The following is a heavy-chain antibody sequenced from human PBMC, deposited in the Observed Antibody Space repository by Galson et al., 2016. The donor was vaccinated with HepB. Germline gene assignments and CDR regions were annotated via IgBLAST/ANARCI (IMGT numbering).Heavy chain of an antibody. V-gene: IGHV3-11*01. D-gene: IGHD6-13*01. CDR1: GFTFSDYY. CDR2: ITGSGSII. CDR3: ARDLLPGASHGPRSSWPYYFDS. Sequence: SLRLSCAASGFTFSDYYMSWIRQAPGKGLEWVSYITGSGSIIYYADSVKGRFTISRDNAKNSLYLQMNSLRAEDAAVYYCARDLLPGASHGPRSSWPYYFDSWGQGTLVTVSS. J-gene: IGHJ4*02.